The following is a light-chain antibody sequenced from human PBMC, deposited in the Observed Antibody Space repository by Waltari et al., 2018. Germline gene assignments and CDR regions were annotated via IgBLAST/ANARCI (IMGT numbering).Light chain of an antibody. Sequence: QAVVTQEPSLTVSPGGPVTLTCGPSPVAVPSGHYPYWFQQKPGQAPRTLIYNTNTKHSWTPARFSGSLLGGKAALTLSGAQPEDEAEYYCLLSYSDAVVFGGGTKLTVL. CDR3: LLSYSDAVV. J-gene: IGLJ2*01. V-gene: IGLV7-46*01. CDR2: NTN. CDR1: PVAVPSGHY.